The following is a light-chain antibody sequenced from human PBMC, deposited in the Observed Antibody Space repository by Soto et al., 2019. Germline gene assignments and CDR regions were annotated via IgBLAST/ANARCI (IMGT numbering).Light chain of an antibody. CDR2: AAS. CDR1: QSISSN. CDR3: QQYDNLPLT. Sequence: DIQMTQSPSSLSASVGDRVTITCRASQSISSNLNWYQQKPGKAPKLLIYAASSLQSGVPSRFSGGGSGTDFTFTISSLQPEDFATYYCQQYDNLPLTFGGGTKVDIK. V-gene: IGKV1-33*01. J-gene: IGKJ4*01.